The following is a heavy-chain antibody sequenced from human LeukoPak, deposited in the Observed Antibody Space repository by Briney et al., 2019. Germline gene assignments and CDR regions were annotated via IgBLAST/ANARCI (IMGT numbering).Heavy chain of an antibody. CDR2: ISSSSSYI. CDR3: AREIPGGAVTLDF. V-gene: IGHV3-21*01. D-gene: IGHD1-26*01. Sequence: GGSLRLSCAASGFTFSSYSMNWVRQAPGKGLEWVSSISSSSSYIYYADSVKGRFTISRDNAKNSLYLQMNSLRVEDSAVYYCAREIPGGAVTLDFWGQGTLVTVSS. J-gene: IGHJ4*02. CDR1: GFTFSSYS.